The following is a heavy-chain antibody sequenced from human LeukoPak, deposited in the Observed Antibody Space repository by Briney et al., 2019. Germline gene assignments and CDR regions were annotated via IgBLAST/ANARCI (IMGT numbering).Heavy chain of an antibody. CDR2: ISYDGSNK. J-gene: IGHJ4*02. CDR3: ARETGSAVGSTDFDY. V-gene: IGHV3-30-3*01. CDR1: GFIFSSFA. Sequence: PGGSLRLSCAASGFIFSSFAIHWVRRAPGKGLEWVAIISYDGSNKYYADSVKGRFTISRDNSKNTLYLQMNSLRAEDTAVYYCARETGSAVGSTDFDYWGQGTLVTVSS. D-gene: IGHD4-17*01.